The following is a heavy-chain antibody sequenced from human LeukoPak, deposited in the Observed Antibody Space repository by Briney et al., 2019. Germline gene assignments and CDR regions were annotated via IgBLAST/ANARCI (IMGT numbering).Heavy chain of an antibody. CDR2: ISSSSGYI. D-gene: IGHD3-3*01. CDR3: ARDIIASGVSDF. J-gene: IGHJ4*02. V-gene: IGHV3-21*01. CDR1: GFTFSSYG. Sequence: GGSLRLSCAASGFTFSSYGMHWVRQAPGKGLEWLSSISSSSGYIYYADSVKGRFTISRDNAKNSLYLQMNSLSAEDTAVYFCARDIIASGVSDFWGQGTLVTVSS.